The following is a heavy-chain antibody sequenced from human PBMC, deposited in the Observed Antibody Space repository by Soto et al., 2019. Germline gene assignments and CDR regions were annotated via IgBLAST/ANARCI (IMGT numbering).Heavy chain of an antibody. V-gene: IGHV1-18*01. CDR3: ARDLVVFRVLLWFGESETHDAFDI. D-gene: IGHD3-10*01. J-gene: IGHJ3*02. CDR2: ISAYNGNT. CDR1: GYTFTSYG. Sequence: ASVKVSCKASGYTFTSYGISWVRQAPGQGLEWMGWISAYNGNTNYAQKLQGRVTMTTDTSTSTAYMELRSLRSDDTAVYYCARDLVVFRVLLWFGESETHDAFDIWGQGTMVTVSS.